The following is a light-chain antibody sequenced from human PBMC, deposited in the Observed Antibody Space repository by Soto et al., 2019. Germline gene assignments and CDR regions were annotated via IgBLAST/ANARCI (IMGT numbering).Light chain of an antibody. J-gene: IGKJ1*01. CDR1: GGISIW. Sequence: EIQMTQSPSSLSGSVGDRVTITCRASGGISIWLAWYQQRPGKANILMINKASILQGEVPSMFSGRGSGTDFPLTITLLQPDDFRVYYCQQYKSSSTFGHGTKVDIK. CDR2: KAS. CDR3: QQYKSSST. V-gene: IGKV1-5*03.